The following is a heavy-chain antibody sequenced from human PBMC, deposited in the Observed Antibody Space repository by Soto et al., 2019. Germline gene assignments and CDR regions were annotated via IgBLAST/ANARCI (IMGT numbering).Heavy chain of an antibody. J-gene: IGHJ4*02. CDR2: ISSSSSYI. D-gene: IGHD3-9*01. V-gene: IGHV3-21*01. CDR1: GFTFSSYS. Sequence: GGSLRLSCAASGFTFSSYSMNWVRQAPGKGLEWVSSISSSSSYIYYADSVKGRFTISRDNAKNSLYLQMNSLRAEDTAVYYCARGQNENRIDILTGYHYFDYWGQGTLVTVSS. CDR3: ARGQNENRIDILTGYHYFDY.